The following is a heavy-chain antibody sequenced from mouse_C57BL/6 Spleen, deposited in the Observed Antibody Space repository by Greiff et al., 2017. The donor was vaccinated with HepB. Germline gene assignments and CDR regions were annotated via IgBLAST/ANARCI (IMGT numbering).Heavy chain of an antibody. Sequence: QVQLQQPGAELVMPGASVKLSCKASGYTFTSYWMHWVKQRPGQGLEWIGEIDPSDSYTNYNQKFKGKSTLTVDKSSSTAYMQLSSLTSEDSAVYYWARTVTTVVATGYFDVWGTGTTVTVSS. CDR2: IDPSDSYT. V-gene: IGHV1-69*01. CDR3: ARTVTTVVATGYFDV. D-gene: IGHD1-1*01. J-gene: IGHJ1*03. CDR1: GYTFTSYW.